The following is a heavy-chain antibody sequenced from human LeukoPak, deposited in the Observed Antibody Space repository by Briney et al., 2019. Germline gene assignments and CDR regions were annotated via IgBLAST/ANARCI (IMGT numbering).Heavy chain of an antibody. J-gene: IGHJ4*02. CDR3: ARDRRYCSGGSCYRYFDY. V-gene: IGHV3-7*01. D-gene: IGHD2-15*01. Sequence: GGSLRLSCVASRFAFSSYWMAWVRQAPGKGLEWVANIKKDGSAKSYVDSVKGRFTISRDNAKNFLYLQMNSLRAEDTAVYYCARDRRYCSGGSCYRYFDYWGQGTLVTVSS. CDR1: RFAFSSYW. CDR2: IKKDGSAK.